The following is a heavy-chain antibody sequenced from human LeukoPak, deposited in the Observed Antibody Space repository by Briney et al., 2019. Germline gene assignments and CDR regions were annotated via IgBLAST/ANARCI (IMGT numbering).Heavy chain of an antibody. Sequence: GGSLRLSCSVFGFTFSSYTMHWVRQTPGKGLEFIPTISGDERYTNYADSVKGRFTISRDNSRDTLYLQMSSLRIDDTAVYYCVRDSDNYLFDYWGQGTLVTVAS. CDR3: VRDSDNYLFDY. V-gene: IGHV3-64D*06. CDR1: GFTFSSYT. CDR2: ISGDERYT. J-gene: IGHJ4*02. D-gene: IGHD4-11*01.